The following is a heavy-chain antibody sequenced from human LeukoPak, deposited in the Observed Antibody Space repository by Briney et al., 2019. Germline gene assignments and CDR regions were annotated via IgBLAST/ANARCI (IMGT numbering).Heavy chain of an antibody. D-gene: IGHD3-22*01. CDR1: GFTFSSDA. CDR2: TIGSGGST. V-gene: IGHV3-23*01. CDR3: ANDFRYYNDSSGYYTDTY. J-gene: IGHJ4*02. Sequence: PGGSLRLSCAASGFTFSSDAMSGVLQPPGKGLEGFSATIGSGGSTYYADSVKGRVTISRDNSKNTLYRQMNTLTAEDRAVYYCANDFRYYNDSSGYYTDTYWGPGTLVTVSS.